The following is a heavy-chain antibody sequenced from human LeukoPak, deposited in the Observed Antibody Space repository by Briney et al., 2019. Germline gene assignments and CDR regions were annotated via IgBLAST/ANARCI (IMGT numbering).Heavy chain of an antibody. V-gene: IGHV3-9*01. D-gene: IGHD3-22*01. CDR2: ISWNSGSI. CDR3: AKGGTYDSSGYYRVHAFDI. Sequence: PGGSLRLSCAASGFTFDDYAMHWVRQAPGKGLEWVSGISWNSGSIGYADSVKGRFTISRDNAKNFLYLQMNSLRAEDTALYYCAKGGTYDSSGYYRVHAFDIWGQGTMVTVSS. CDR1: GFTFDDYA. J-gene: IGHJ3*02.